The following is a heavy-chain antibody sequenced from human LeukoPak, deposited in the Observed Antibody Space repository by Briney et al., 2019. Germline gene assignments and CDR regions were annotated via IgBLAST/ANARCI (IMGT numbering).Heavy chain of an antibody. Sequence: SETLSLTCTVSGGSISSYYWSWIRQPAGKGLEWIGRICTSGSTNYNPSLKSRVTMSVDTSKNQFSLKLSSVTAADTAVYYCARSRRSLLRKLYYYYMDVWGKGTTVTISS. J-gene: IGHJ6*03. V-gene: IGHV4-4*07. CDR1: GGSISSYY. CDR3: ARSRRSLLRKLYYYYMDV. D-gene: IGHD5/OR15-5a*01. CDR2: ICTSGST.